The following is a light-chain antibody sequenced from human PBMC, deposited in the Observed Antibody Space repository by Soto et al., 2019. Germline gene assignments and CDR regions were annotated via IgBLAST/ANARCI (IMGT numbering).Light chain of an antibody. CDR2: GAS. V-gene: IGKV3-15*01. CDR3: LQXNNWPRT. CDR1: QSVSSS. J-gene: IGKJ1*01. Sequence: EIVMTQSPATLSVSPGERATLSCRASQSVSSSLLWYQQKPGQAPRLLIYGASTRATGIPARFSGSGSGTEFTLXXXXLXSXXXAVXXXLQXNNWPRTXGQXTKXDIK.